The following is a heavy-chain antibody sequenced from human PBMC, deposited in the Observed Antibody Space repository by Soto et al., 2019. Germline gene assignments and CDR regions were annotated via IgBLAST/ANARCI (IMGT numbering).Heavy chain of an antibody. D-gene: IGHD5-18*01. Sequence: PSETLSLTCTVSGGSISSYYWSWIRQPPGKGLEWIGYIYYSGSTNYNPSLKSRVTISVDTSKNQFSLKLSSVTAADTAVYYCARGGYSYGHTTYYYYGKDVWGQGTTVTVSS. V-gene: IGHV4-59*01. CDR3: ARGGYSYGHTTYYYYGKDV. J-gene: IGHJ6*02. CDR1: GGSISSYY. CDR2: IYYSGST.